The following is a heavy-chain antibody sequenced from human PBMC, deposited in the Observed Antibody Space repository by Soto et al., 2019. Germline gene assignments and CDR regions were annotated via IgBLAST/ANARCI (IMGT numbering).Heavy chain of an antibody. D-gene: IGHD1-1*01. J-gene: IGHJ6*02. V-gene: IGHV3-30*03. Sequence: QVQVVESGGGVVQPGRALRLSCAASGFTFESYGMHWVRQAPGKGLEWVAVISYDGSQTYYGDSVKGRFSISRDNSKNILSLQMNSLRGDDSAVYYCARDSRPLDLYYYYGMDVWGQGTTVTVSS. CDR3: ARDSRPLDLYYYYGMDV. CDR2: ISYDGSQT. CDR1: GFTFESYG.